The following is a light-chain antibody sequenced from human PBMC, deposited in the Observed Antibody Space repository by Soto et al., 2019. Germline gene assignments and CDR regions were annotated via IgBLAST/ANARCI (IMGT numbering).Light chain of an antibody. J-gene: IGKJ4*01. CDR3: QHYNNWLGT. V-gene: IGKV3-15*01. CDR2: GAS. CDR1: QSVISS. Sequence: EIVVTQSPALLSVSPGERVTLSCRASQSVISSIAWYQQKLGQAPRLLIYGASTRATGIPARFSGSGSGTEFFLTISSLQSEDFAMYYCQHYNNWLGTFXGGTKVDIK.